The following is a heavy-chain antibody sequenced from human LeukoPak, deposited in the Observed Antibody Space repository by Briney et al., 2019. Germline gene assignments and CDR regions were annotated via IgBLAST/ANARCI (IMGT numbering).Heavy chain of an antibody. J-gene: IGHJ5*02. CDR1: GFTFNSYW. CDR3: ARDLNNWNDNWFDP. Sequence: PGGSLRLSCAASGFTFNSYWMSWVRQAPGKGLEWVANIKQDGSEKYYVDSVKGRFTISRDNAKNSLYLQMNSLRAEDTAVYYCARDLNNWNDNWFDPWGQGTLVTVSS. D-gene: IGHD1-1*01. CDR2: IKQDGSEK. V-gene: IGHV3-7*03.